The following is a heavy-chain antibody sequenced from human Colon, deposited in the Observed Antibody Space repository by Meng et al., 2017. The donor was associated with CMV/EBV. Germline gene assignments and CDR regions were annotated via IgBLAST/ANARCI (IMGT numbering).Heavy chain of an antibody. CDR3: ARDLFSPGGNSCFDY. D-gene: IGHD3-16*01. J-gene: IGHJ4*02. V-gene: IGHV1-18*01. CDR1: GYSFTTYG. Sequence: ASVKVSCKASGYSFTTYGMNWVLQAPGQGLEWMGWFNTYTGNPTYAQGRITLTTDESTSTVYMELRSLTSDDTAVYYCARDLFSPGGNSCFDYWGQGTVVTVSS. CDR2: FNTYTGNP.